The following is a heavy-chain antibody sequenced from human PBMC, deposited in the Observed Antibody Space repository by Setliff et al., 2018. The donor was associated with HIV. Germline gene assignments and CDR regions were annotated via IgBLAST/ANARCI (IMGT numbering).Heavy chain of an antibody. Sequence: PSETLSLTCTVSGDSLSSGDYYWSWIRQPPGRGLEWVGYVYHTGATYYNPSLGSRLTLSVDTSTNQFSLRLSSLTAADTAVYYCARGNTGFDYWGRGSLVTVSS. V-gene: IGHV4-30-4*08. CDR2: VYHTGAT. J-gene: IGHJ4*02. CDR3: ARGNTGFDY. CDR1: GDSLSSGDYY.